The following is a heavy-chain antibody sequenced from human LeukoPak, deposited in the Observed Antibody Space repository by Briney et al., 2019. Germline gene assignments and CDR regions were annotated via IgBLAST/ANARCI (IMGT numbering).Heavy chain of an antibody. Sequence: GGSLRLSCTASGFTFCDYAMSWFRQAPGKGLEWVGFIRSKAYGGTTEYAASVKGRFTISRDDSKSIAYLQMNSLKTEDTAVYYCTRAGKYYDIAHATDAFDIWGQGTMVTVSS. CDR2: IRSKAYGGTT. J-gene: IGHJ3*02. D-gene: IGHD3-9*01. V-gene: IGHV3-49*03. CDR1: GFTFCDYA. CDR3: TRAGKYYDIAHATDAFDI.